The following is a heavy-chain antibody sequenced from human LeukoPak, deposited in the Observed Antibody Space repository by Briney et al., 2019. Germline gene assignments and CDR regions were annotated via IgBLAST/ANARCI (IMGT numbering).Heavy chain of an antibody. D-gene: IGHD6-19*01. CDR2: INHSGST. J-gene: IGHJ4*02. CDR3: ARGRYSSGCDY. Sequence: SETLSLTCAVYGGSFSGYCWSWIRQPPGKGLEWIGEINHSGSTNYNPSLKSRVTISVDTSKNQFSLKLSSVTAADTAVYYCARGRYSSGCDYWGQGTPVTVSS. CDR1: GGSFSGYC. V-gene: IGHV4-34*01.